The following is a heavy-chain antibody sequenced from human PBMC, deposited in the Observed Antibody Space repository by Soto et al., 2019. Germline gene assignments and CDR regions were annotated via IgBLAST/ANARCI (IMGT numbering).Heavy chain of an antibody. CDR2: IWYDGSNK. Sequence: QVQLVESGGGVVQPGRSLRLSCAASGFTFSSYGMHWVRQAPGKGLEWVAVIWYDGSNKYYADSVKGRFTISRDNSKNTXXLQLNSLRAEDTAVYYCARGPYGLQLWPRSNWFDPWGQGTLVTVSS. D-gene: IGHD5-18*01. CDR3: ARGPYGLQLWPRSNWFDP. V-gene: IGHV3-33*01. CDR1: GFTFSSYG. J-gene: IGHJ5*02.